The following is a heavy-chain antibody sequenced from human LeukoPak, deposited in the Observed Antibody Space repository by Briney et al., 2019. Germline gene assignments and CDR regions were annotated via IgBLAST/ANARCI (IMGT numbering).Heavy chain of an antibody. V-gene: IGHV3-11*01. CDR1: GFTFSDYY. D-gene: IGHD2-2*01. Sequence: GGSLRLSCAASGFTFSDYYVSWIRQAPGKGLEWVSYISSSGSTIYYADSVKGRFTISRDNAKNSLYLQMNSLRAEDTAVYYCARSPVPAAPGYFDYWGQGTLVTVSS. CDR3: ARSPVPAAPGYFDY. J-gene: IGHJ4*02. CDR2: ISSSGSTI.